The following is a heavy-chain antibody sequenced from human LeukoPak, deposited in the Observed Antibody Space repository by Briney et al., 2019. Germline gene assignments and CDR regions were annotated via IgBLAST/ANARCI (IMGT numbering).Heavy chain of an antibody. CDR3: ARGAQWPY. CDR1: GFTFSSYS. Sequence: PGGSLRLSCAASGFTFSSYSMNWVRQAPGKGLEWVSYISSSSNIMNYADSVKGRFTTSRDNAKNTLYLQMNSLRAEDTAVYHCARGAQWPYWGQGTLVTVSS. J-gene: IGHJ4*02. CDR2: ISSSSNIM. V-gene: IGHV3-48*01. D-gene: IGHD6-19*01.